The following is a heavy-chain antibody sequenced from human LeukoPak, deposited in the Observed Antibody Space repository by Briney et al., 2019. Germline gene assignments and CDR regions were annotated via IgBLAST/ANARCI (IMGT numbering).Heavy chain of an antibody. CDR3: ARYDSRGSASTRFDY. J-gene: IGHJ4*02. Sequence: ASDTLSLTCAVSGYSLGKNYYWGWIRQPPGKGLEWIGRIYGTGSTSYNPSLMNRVTMSADTSKNHFSLKLTSVTAADTAVYYCARYDSRGSASTRFDYWGQGILVTISS. V-gene: IGHV4-38-2*01. CDR1: GYSLGKNYY. D-gene: IGHD3-16*01. CDR2: IYGTGST.